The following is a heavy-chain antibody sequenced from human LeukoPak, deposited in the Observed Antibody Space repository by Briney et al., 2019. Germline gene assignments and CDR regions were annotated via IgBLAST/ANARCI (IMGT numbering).Heavy chain of an antibody. CDR1: GYSISSGYY. CDR2: IDHSGST. Sequence: PSETLSLTCTVSGYSISSGYYWGWIRPPPGKGLEWTGSIDHSGSTYYNPSLKSRITISVDTSKNQFSLKLSSVTAADTAVYYCSFVAAAGNQYYFDYWGQGTLVTVSS. D-gene: IGHD6-13*01. V-gene: IGHV4-38-2*02. J-gene: IGHJ4*02. CDR3: SFVAAAGNQYYFDY.